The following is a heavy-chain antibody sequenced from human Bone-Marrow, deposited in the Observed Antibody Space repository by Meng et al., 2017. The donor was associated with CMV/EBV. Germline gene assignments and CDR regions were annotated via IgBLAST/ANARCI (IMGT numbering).Heavy chain of an antibody. V-gene: IGHV1-69*10. D-gene: IGHD6-19*01. Sequence: SVKVSCKASGGTFSSYAISWVRQAPGQGLEWMGGIIPILGIANYAQKFQGRVTMTRDTSISTAYMELSRLRPDDTAVYYCARWESRGWDGTAYYYGMDVWGQGTTVTVSS. CDR1: GGTFSSYA. J-gene: IGHJ6*02. CDR3: ARWESRGWDGTAYYYGMDV. CDR2: IIPILGIA.